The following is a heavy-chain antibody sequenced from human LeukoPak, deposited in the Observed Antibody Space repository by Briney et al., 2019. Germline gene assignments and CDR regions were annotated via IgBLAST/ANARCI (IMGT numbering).Heavy chain of an antibody. CDR2: MNIDGSEK. CDR3: ARGPVEWELLLDY. J-gene: IGHJ4*02. D-gene: IGHD1-26*01. CDR1: GFTFSNYW. V-gene: IGHV3-7*01. Sequence: TGGSLRLSCAASGFTFSNYWMGWVRQAPGKRLEWVANMNIDGSEKYYADSVKGRFSISRDNARNSVYLQMASLRVEDTAVYYCARGPVEWELLLDYWGQGTLVTVSS.